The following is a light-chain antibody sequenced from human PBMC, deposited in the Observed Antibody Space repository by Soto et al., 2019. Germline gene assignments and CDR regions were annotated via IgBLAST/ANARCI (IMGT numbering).Light chain of an antibody. CDR1: QGIRNF. Sequence: DIQMTHPPTSLSASVGDRVTITCRTSQGIRNFVAWYQQKPGKAPKLLIYAASTLQAGVPSRFSGSGSGTDCTLTINRLQPEDVATYSCQKYSSVPVFGPGTKVEIK. CDR3: QKYSSVPV. V-gene: IGKV1-27*01. J-gene: IGKJ3*01. CDR2: AAS.